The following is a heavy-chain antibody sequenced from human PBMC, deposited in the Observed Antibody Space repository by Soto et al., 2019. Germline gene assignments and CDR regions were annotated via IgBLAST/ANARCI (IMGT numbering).Heavy chain of an antibody. D-gene: IGHD2-2*01. CDR2: ISAYNGNT. CDR1: GYTFTSYG. Sequence: ASVKVSCKASGYTFTSYGLSWVRQAPGQGLEWMGWISAYNGNTNSAQKLQGRVTMTTDTSTSTAYMELRSLRSDDTAVYYCARMDQLLHDAFDIWGQGTMVTVSS. J-gene: IGHJ3*02. CDR3: ARMDQLLHDAFDI. V-gene: IGHV1-18*01.